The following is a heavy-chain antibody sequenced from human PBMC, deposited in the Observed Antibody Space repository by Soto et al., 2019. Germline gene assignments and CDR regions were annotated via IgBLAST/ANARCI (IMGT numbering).Heavy chain of an antibody. CDR1: GFTFSSYA. Sequence: GGSLRLSCAASGFTFSSYAMSWVRQAPGKGLEWVSAISGSGGSTYYADSVKGRFTISRDNSKNTLYLQMNSLRAEDTAVYYCAKQTHYDFWSGYYSWFDPWGQGTLVTVSS. V-gene: IGHV3-23*01. CDR2: ISGSGGST. CDR3: AKQTHYDFWSGYYSWFDP. D-gene: IGHD3-3*01. J-gene: IGHJ5*02.